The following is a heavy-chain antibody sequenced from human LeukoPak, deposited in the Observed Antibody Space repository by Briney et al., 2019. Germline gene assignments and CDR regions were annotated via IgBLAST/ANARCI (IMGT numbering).Heavy chain of an antibody. CDR2: IYWDDDN. V-gene: IGHV2-5*02. D-gene: IGHD3-16*02. Sequence: VSGPTLVKPTQTLTLTCTFSGFSLSATGVGVGWIRQPPGKALEWLALIYWDDDNHYSPSLKNRLTITRDSSKNQVVLTMTNMDPVDTATYYCAHTRSPRGELSRDFEYWGQGTLVTVSS. CDR1: GFSLSATGVG. J-gene: IGHJ4*02. CDR3: AHTRSPRGELSRDFEY.